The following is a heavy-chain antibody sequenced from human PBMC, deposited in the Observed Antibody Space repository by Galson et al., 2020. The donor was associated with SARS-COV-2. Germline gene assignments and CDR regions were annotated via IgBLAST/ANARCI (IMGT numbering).Heavy chain of an antibody. CDR3: AKGTDFDY. V-gene: IGHV3-23*03. J-gene: IGHJ4*02. Sequence: GESLKISCAASGFTFSSYAMSWVRQAPGKGLEWVSIIYSGGTTYYADSVQGRFTISRDNSKNTLYLQMNSLRADDTAVYFCAKGTDFDYWGQGTLVTVSS. CDR2: IYSGGTT. CDR1: GFTFSSYA.